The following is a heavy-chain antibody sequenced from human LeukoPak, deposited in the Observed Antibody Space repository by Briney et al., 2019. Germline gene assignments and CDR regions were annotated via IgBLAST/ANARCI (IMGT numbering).Heavy chain of an antibody. CDR1: GATISSSSYY. CDR2: IYYSGST. Sequence: PSETLSLTCAVSGATISSSSYYWCWIRQPPGKGLEWIGSIYYSGSTYYNPSLKSRVTISVDTSKNQFSLKLSSVTAADTAVYYCAKRAPMAVACAHWFDPWGQGTLVTVSS. V-gene: IGHV4-39*01. D-gene: IGHD6-19*01. J-gene: IGHJ5*02. CDR3: AKRAPMAVACAHWFDP.